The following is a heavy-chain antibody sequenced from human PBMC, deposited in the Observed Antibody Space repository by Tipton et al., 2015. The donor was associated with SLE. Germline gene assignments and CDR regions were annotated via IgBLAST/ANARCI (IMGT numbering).Heavy chain of an antibody. CDR3: ARGGVGGYYYVGFDY. Sequence: SLRLSCAASGFTFSSYAMHWVRQAPGKGLEWVAVISYDGSNKYYADSVKGRFTISRDNSKNTLYLQMNSLRAEDTAVYYCARGGVGGYYYVGFDYWGQGTLVTVSS. CDR1: GFTFSSYA. J-gene: IGHJ4*02. D-gene: IGHD3-22*01. V-gene: IGHV3-30-3*01. CDR2: ISYDGSNK.